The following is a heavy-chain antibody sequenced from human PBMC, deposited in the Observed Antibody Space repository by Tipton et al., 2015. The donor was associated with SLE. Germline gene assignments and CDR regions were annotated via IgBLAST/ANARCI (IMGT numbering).Heavy chain of an antibody. CDR2: IWYDGSNK. J-gene: IGHJ4*02. CDR3: ASTASVAGFDY. V-gene: IGHV3-33*01. CDR1: GFTFSSYG. Sequence: SLRLSCAASGFTFSSYGMHWVRQAPGKGLEWVAVIWYDGSNKYYADSVKGRFTISGDNSKNTLYLQMNSLRAEDTAVYYCASTASVAGFDYWGQGTLVTVSS.